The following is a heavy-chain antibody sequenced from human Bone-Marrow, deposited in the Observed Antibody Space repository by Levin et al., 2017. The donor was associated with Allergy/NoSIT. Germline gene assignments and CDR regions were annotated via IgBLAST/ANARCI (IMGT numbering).Heavy chain of an antibody. CDR2: ISSDGRNT. CDR1: GFSLSDFG. Sequence: GGSLRLSCAASGFSLSDFGMHWVRQAPGKGLEWVAVISSDGRNTYYADSVKGRFTISRDTSKNKLFRQMRTLREDETAVYSSAKDLGLRLYDWLFYFDHWGQGILLTVSS. V-gene: IGHV3-30*18. CDR3: AKDLGLRLYDWLFYFDH. D-gene: IGHD3-16*01. J-gene: IGHJ4*02.